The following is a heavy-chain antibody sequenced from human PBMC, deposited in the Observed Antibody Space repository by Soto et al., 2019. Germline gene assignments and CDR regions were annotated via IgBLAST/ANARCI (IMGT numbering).Heavy chain of an antibody. CDR2: IYSGGST. Sequence: GGSLRLSCAASGLSVSGSDMSWVRQASGKGLEWVSVIYSGGSTHDADSVKGRFTISRDNSKNTVHLQMNSLRVDDTAVYFCSTSSRNEYHFAMDAWGQGTTVTVS. J-gene: IGHJ6*02. D-gene: IGHD6-6*01. V-gene: IGHV3-53*01. CDR1: GLSVSGSD. CDR3: STSSRNEYHFAMDA.